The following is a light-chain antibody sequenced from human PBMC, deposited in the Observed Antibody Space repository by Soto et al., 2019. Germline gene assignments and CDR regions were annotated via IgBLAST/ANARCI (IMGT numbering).Light chain of an antibody. V-gene: IGLV2-8*01. J-gene: IGLJ1*01. CDR1: SNDIGHYDL. CDR3: KSYAGSNTYV. Sequence: QSALTQPASVSGSPGQAITISCTGTSNDIGHYDLVSWFQHHPGKAPQVIIYEVVQRPSGVPDRFSGSKSGNTASLTVSGLQAADEADYFCKSYAGSNTYVFGSGTKV. CDR2: EVV.